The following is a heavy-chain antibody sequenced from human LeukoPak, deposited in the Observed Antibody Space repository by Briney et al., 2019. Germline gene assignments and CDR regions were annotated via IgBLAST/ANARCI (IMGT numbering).Heavy chain of an antibody. CDR1: GFTVSSNY. CDR2: IYSGGST. J-gene: IGHJ4*02. Sequence: GGSLRLSCAASGFTVSSNYMSWVRQAPGKGLEWVSVIYSGGSTYYADSVKGRFTSSRDNSKNTLYLQMNSLRAEDTAVYYCARESCSGGSCYFDYWGQGTLVTVSS. V-gene: IGHV3-66*02. CDR3: ARESCSGGSCYFDY. D-gene: IGHD2-15*01.